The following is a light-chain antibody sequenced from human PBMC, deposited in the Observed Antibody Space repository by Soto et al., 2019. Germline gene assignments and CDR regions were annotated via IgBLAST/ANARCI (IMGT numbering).Light chain of an antibody. J-gene: IGLJ1*01. CDR2: GHT. Sequence: QSVLTQPPSVSATPGQKVTISCSGSGSNLGRNYVSWYQQLPGTAPKLLIYGHTNRPSGVPDRFSGSKSGSSASLAITGLQAEDEADYYCQSYDRTLSGCVFGTGTKLTVL. CDR3: QSYDRTLSGCV. CDR1: GSNLGRNY. V-gene: IGLV1-40*01.